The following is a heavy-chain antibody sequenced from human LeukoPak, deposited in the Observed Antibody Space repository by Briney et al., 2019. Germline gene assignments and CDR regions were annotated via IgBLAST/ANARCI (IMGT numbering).Heavy chain of an antibody. CDR3: AKEVIAAGGGFIDY. J-gene: IGHJ4*02. D-gene: IGHD6-13*01. Sequence: PGGSLRLSCVASGFTFSSYAMNWVRQAPGKGLQWVATISGVGIITYYADSVKGRFTISRDNSKNTLYLQMNSLRVEDTAVYYCAKEVIAAGGGFIDYWGQGTLVTVSS. V-gene: IGHV3-23*01. CDR2: ISGVGIIT. CDR1: GFTFSSYA.